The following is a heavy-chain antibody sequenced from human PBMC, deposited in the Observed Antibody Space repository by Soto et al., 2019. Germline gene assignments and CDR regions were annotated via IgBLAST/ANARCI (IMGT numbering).Heavy chain of an antibody. Sequence: PGGALRLSCAASRFTFSTYAMSWVRQAPGKGLEWVSSISDSGGNTYYADSVKGRFTISRDNSKNTLYLQMNSLRAEDTALYYCAKGYHSGNYYYFDYWGQGTLVTVSS. CDR1: RFTFSTYA. D-gene: IGHD1-26*01. CDR2: ISDSGGNT. V-gene: IGHV3-23*01. CDR3: AKGYHSGNYYYFDY. J-gene: IGHJ4*02.